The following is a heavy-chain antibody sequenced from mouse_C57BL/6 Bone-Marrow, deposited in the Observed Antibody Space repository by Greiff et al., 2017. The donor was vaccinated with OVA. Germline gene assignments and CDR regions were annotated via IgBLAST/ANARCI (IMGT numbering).Heavy chain of an antibody. CDR2: INPNNGGT. Sequence: VQLQQSGPELVKPGASVKIPCKASGYTFTDYNMDWVKQSHGKSLEWIGDINPNNGGTIYNQKFKGKATLTVDKSSSTAYMELRSLTSEDTAVYDGTREVGDSNYGFAYWGQGTMVTVSA. CDR1: GYTFTDYN. CDR3: TREVGDSNYGFAY. D-gene: IGHD2-5*01. V-gene: IGHV1-18*01. J-gene: IGHJ3*01.